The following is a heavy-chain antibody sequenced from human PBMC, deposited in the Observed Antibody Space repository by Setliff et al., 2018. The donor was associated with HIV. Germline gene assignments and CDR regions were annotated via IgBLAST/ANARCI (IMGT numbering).Heavy chain of an antibody. Sequence: ASVKVSCKASGYTFTNYAIHWVRQAPGQRLEWMGWINAGSGKTKYSQKFQGRVTISRDTSARTAYMGLISLISEDTAVYYCARDIGGWHETETEYFQYWGQGTLVTVSS. J-gene: IGHJ1*01. V-gene: IGHV1-3*01. CDR3: ARDIGGWHETETEYFQY. D-gene: IGHD6-19*01. CDR2: INAGSGKT. CDR1: GYTFTNYA.